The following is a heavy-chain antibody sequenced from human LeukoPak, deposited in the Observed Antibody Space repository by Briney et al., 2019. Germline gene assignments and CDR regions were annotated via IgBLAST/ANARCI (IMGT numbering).Heavy chain of an antibody. Sequence: GGSLRLSCAASGFTFSSYTMSWVRQAPGKGLEWVSYISSSSSTIYYADSVKGRFTISRDNAKNSLYLQMNSLRDEGTAVYYCASLGYDYVWGSYRYPDYWGQGTLVTVSS. J-gene: IGHJ4*02. CDR1: GFTFSSYT. V-gene: IGHV3-48*02. D-gene: IGHD3-16*02. CDR3: ASLGYDYVWGSYRYPDY. CDR2: ISSSSSTI.